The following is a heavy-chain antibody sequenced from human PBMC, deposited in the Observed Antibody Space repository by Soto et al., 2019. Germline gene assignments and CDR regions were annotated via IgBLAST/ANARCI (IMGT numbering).Heavy chain of an antibody. CDR3: ARQILWFGELAPNWFDP. V-gene: IGHV4-39*01. CDR1: GGSISSSSYY. J-gene: IGHJ5*02. D-gene: IGHD3-10*01. Sequence: PSETLSLTCTVSGGSISSSSYYWGWIRQPPGKGLEWIGSIYYSGSTYYNPSLKSRVTISVDTSKNQFSLKLSSVTAADTAVYYCARQILWFGELAPNWFDPWGQGTLVTVSS. CDR2: IYYSGST.